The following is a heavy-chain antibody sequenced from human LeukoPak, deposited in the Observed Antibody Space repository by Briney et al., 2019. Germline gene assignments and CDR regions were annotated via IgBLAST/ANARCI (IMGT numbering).Heavy chain of an antibody. V-gene: IGHV4-39*01. J-gene: IGHJ5*02. CDR3: ARLPTGYPNWFDP. Sequence: SETPSLTCTVSGGSISSSSYYWGWIRQPPGKGLEWIGSIYYSGSTYYNPSLKSRVTISVDTSKNQFSLKLSSVTAADTAVYYCARLPTGYPNWFDPWGQGSLVTVSS. CDR1: GGSISSSSYY. CDR2: IYYSGST. D-gene: IGHD3-9*01.